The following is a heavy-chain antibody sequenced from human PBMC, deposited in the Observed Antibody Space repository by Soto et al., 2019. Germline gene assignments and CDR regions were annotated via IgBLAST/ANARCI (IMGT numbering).Heavy chain of an antibody. Sequence: PSETLSLTCTVSGGSISRGGFYWSWIRQHPGKGLEWIGYIYYSGSTYYNPSLKSRVAMSVDTSKNHFSLKLSSVTAADTAVYYCARDREAYYDSSGYYHYYFDLWGRGTLVTVSS. V-gene: IGHV4-31*03. D-gene: IGHD3-22*01. J-gene: IGHJ2*01. CDR1: GGSISRGGFY. CDR3: ARDREAYYDSSGYYHYYFDL. CDR2: IYYSGST.